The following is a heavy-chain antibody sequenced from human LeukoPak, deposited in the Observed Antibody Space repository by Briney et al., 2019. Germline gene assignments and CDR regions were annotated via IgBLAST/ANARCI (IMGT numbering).Heavy chain of an antibody. Sequence: SETLSLTCTVSGGSISSYYWSWIRQPPGKGLEWIGYIYYSGSTNYNPSLKSRVTISVDTSKNQFSLKLSSVTAADTAVYYCAREGTTVTHFDYWGQGTLATVSS. V-gene: IGHV4-59*01. CDR1: GGSISSYY. CDR2: IYYSGST. CDR3: AREGTTVTHFDY. J-gene: IGHJ4*02. D-gene: IGHD4-11*01.